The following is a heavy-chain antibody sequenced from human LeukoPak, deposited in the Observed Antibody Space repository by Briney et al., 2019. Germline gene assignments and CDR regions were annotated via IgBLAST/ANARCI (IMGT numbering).Heavy chain of an antibody. CDR3: ASVDYGDYRTDY. Sequence: GGSLRLSCAASGFTFSSYSMNWVRQAPGKGLEWVSSISSSSSYIYYADSVKGRFTISRDNAKNSLYLQMNSLRAEDTAVYYCASVDYGDYRTDYWGQGTLVTVSS. J-gene: IGHJ4*02. CDR2: ISSSSSYI. D-gene: IGHD4-17*01. V-gene: IGHV3-21*04. CDR1: GFTFSSYS.